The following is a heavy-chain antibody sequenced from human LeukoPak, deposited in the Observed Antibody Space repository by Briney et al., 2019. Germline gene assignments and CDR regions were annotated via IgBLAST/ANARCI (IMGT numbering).Heavy chain of an antibody. CDR1: GFPVSINS. CDR2: IYYSGST. V-gene: IGHV4-59*02. CDR3: AREVMVRGVGYYYYMDV. Sequence: PGGSLRLSCTVSGFPVSINSMSWVRQAPGKGLEWIGYIYYSGSTNYNPSLKSRVTISVDTSKNQFSLKLSSVTAADTAVYYCAREVMVRGVGYYYYMDVWGKGTTVTISS. D-gene: IGHD3-10*01. J-gene: IGHJ6*03.